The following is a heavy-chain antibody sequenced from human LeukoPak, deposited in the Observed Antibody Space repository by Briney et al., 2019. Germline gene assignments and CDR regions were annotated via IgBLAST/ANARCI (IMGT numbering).Heavy chain of an antibody. CDR2: IYYSGST. CDR1: GGSIRSSYYY. Sequence: SETLSLTCTVSGGSIRSSYYYWSWIRQHPGKGLEWIGYIYYSGSTYYNPSLKSRVAISVDTSKSQFSLKLGSVTAADTAVYYCAREFRRYGNWFDPWGQGTLVTVSS. V-gene: IGHV4-31*03. J-gene: IGHJ5*02. D-gene: IGHD4-17*01. CDR3: AREFRRYGNWFDP.